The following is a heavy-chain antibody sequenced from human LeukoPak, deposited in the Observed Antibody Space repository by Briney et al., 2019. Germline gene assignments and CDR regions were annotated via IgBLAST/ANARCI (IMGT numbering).Heavy chain of an antibody. Sequence: GGSLRLSCAASGFTFSSYAMSWVRQAPGKGLEWVSAISGGGDYTYYADSVKGRFTISRDNAKNSLYLQMNSLRAEDTAVYYCARVDTAMVHMDVWGQGTTVTVSS. CDR1: GFTFSSYA. CDR3: ARVDTAMVHMDV. D-gene: IGHD5-18*01. J-gene: IGHJ6*02. V-gene: IGHV3-23*01. CDR2: ISGGGDYT.